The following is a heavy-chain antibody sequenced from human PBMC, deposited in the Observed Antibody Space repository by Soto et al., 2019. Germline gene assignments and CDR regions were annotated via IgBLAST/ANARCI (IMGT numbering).Heavy chain of an antibody. J-gene: IGHJ6*02. CDR3: ARDQDRSYVITLLYFYDMDV. CDR1: GCTFSSYA. V-gene: IGHV1-69*12. CDR2: IIPIFGTA. D-gene: IGHD3-22*01. Sequence: QVQLVQSGAEVKKPGSSVKVSCKASGCTFSSYAISWVRQAPGQGLEWMGGIIPIFGTANYAQKFQGRVTITADESTSTAYMELGRLRSEDTAVYYCARDQDRSYVITLLYFYDMDVWGQGTTVTVSS.